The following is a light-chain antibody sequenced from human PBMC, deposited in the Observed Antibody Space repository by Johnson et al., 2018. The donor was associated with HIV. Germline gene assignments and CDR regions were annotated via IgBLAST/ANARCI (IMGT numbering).Light chain of an antibody. Sequence: QSVLTQPPSVSAAPGQKVTISCSGTSSNIGNNYVSWYQHLPGTAPKVLIYDNDKRPSRIPDRFSGSKSGTSATLGISGVQTGDEADYYCGTWDSSPSTPNYVVRAGTKFTVL. CDR2: DND. J-gene: IGLJ1*01. CDR3: GTWDSSPSTPNYV. CDR1: SSNIGNNY. V-gene: IGLV1-51*01.